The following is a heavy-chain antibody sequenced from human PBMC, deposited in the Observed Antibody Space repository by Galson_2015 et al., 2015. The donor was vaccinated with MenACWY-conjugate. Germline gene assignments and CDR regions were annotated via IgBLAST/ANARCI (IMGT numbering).Heavy chain of an antibody. J-gene: IGHJ3*02. D-gene: IGHD3-3*02. CDR3: ARDLAPYISVWYDAFDI. CDR2: IRGDGSVT. V-gene: IGHV3-7*03. Sequence: SLRLSCAASGFNFNTYWMTWVRQAPGKGLEWVANIRGDGSVTHYADSVTGRFTISRDNTKNSLYPQMNSLRAEDTAAYYCARDLAPYISVWYDAFDIWGQGTMLIVSS. CDR1: GFNFNTYW.